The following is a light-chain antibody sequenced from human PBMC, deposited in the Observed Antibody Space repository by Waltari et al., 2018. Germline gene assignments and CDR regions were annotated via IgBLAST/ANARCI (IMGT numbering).Light chain of an antibody. CDR3: QERGRT. CDR1: QSISSN. J-gene: IGKJ1*01. CDR2: GAS. V-gene: IGKV3-15*01. Sequence: IVMTQSPATLSVSPGEGATLSCKASQSISSNLAWYQQKPGQLPRLLIYGASTRATGSPARFSGSGSGTEFTLTISSLQAENFAVYYCQERGRTFGQGTKVEIK.